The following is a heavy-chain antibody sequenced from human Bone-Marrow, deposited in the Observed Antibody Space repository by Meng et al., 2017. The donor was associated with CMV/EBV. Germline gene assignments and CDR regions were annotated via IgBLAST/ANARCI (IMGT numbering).Heavy chain of an antibody. Sequence: SAGKVSGKAAGGTFSSYAMSWGRQATGQGLEWMGGIIPILGIANYAQKFQGRVTITADKSTSTAYMELSSLRSEDTAVYYCASGWGYWGQGTLVTVSS. CDR1: GGTFSSYA. J-gene: IGHJ4*02. CDR3: ASGWGY. CDR2: IIPILGIA. V-gene: IGHV1-69*04. D-gene: IGHD1-26*01.